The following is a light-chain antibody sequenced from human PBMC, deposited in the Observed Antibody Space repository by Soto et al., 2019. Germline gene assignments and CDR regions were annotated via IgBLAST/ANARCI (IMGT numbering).Light chain of an antibody. CDR1: QSISSW. V-gene: IGKV1-5*01. J-gene: IGKJ1*01. CDR3: QQYNSYWT. Sequence: DIQMTQSPSTLSASVGDRVTITCRASQSISSWLAWYQQKPGKAPKLLIYDASSLESGVPSRFSGSGSGTEFPLTISSLQPYYFANYYWQQYNSYWTFGQGTKVDIK. CDR2: DAS.